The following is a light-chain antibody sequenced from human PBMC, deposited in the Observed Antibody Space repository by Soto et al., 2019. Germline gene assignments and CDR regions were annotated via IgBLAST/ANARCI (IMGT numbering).Light chain of an antibody. CDR2: GAT. J-gene: IGKJ5*01. V-gene: IGKV1D-12*01. CDR3: QQSNIFPIT. CDR1: QGISSW. Sequence: DIQMTQSPSSVSASVGDRVTITCRASQGISSWLAWYQQKPGKAPKLLIYGATSLQFGVPSRFSGSGSGTDFTLTLSSLQPEDFAIYYCQQSNIFPITFGQGTRLEIK.